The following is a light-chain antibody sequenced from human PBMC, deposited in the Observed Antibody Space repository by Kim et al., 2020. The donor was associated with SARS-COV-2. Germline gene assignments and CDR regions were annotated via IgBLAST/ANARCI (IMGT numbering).Light chain of an antibody. CDR1: QGINTY. V-gene: IGKV1-27*01. CDR3: QKYNSAPWT. J-gene: IGKJ1*01. Sequence: DIQMTQSPSSLSASVGDRVTISCRASQGINTYLAWYQHKRGKPPKLLIFAASTLQSGVPPRFSGSGSGTDFTLTISSLQPEDVATYYCQKYNSAPWTFGQGTKVDIK. CDR2: AAS.